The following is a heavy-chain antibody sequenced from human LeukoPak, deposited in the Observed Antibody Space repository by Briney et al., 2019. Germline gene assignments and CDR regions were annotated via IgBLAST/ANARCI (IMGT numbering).Heavy chain of an antibody. CDR2: IYSGGST. J-gene: IGHJ4*02. CDR3: ARDGSGWYSDY. CDR1: GFTVSSNY. V-gene: IGHV3-53*01. Sequence: PGGSLRLSCAASGFTVSSNYMSWVRQAPGKGLEWVSVIYSGGSTYYADSVKGRFTISRDNAKNSLYLQMNSLRAEDTALYYCARDGSGWYSDYWGQGTPVIVSS. D-gene: IGHD6-19*01.